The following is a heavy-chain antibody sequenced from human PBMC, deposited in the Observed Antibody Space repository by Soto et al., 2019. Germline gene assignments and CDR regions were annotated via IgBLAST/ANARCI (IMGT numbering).Heavy chain of an antibody. CDR3: ARHQGSTIFGVDMPGWFDP. J-gene: IGHJ5*02. CDR2: IYYSGST. CDR1: GGSISSYY. D-gene: IGHD3-3*01. Sequence: SETLSLTCTVSGGSISSYYWSWIRQPPGKGLEWIGYIYYSGSTNYNPSLKSRVTISVDTSKNQFSLKLSSVTAADTAVYYCARHQGSTIFGVDMPGWFDPWGQGTLVTVSS. V-gene: IGHV4-59*08.